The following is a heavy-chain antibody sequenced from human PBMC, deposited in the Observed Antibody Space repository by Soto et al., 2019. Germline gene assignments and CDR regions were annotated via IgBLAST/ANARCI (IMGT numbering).Heavy chain of an antibody. D-gene: IGHD6-13*01. Sequence: EVQLVEPGGGLVKPGGSLRLSCAASGFTFSNAWMSWVRQAPGKGLEWVRRIKSKTDGGTTDYAAPVKGRFTISRDDSKHPLYQQMNSQKTEDTAVYYCTTEPLRGGSSWYLYYYYYGMDVWGQGTTVTVSS. CDR1: GFTFSNAW. CDR3: TTEPLRGGSSWYLYYYYYGMDV. V-gene: IGHV3-15*01. J-gene: IGHJ6*02. CDR2: IKSKTDGGTT.